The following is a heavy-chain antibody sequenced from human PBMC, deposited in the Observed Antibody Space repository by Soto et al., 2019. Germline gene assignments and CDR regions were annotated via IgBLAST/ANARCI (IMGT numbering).Heavy chain of an antibody. CDR2: ISWNSGSI. V-gene: IGHV3-9*01. D-gene: IGHD3-10*01. Sequence: GGSLRLSCAASGFTFDDYAMHWVRQAPGKGLEWVSGISWNSGSIGYADSVKGRFTISRDNAKNSLYLQMNSLRAEDTALYYCAKDSEGLWFGELSTFDYWGQGTLVTVSS. J-gene: IGHJ4*02. CDR3: AKDSEGLWFGELSTFDY. CDR1: GFTFDDYA.